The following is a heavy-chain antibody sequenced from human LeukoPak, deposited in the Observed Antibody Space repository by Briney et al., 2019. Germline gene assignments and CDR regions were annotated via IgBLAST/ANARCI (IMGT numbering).Heavy chain of an antibody. CDR2: IGPHSTFT. V-gene: IGHV1-2*02. CDR3: VREGEGPLSKDFDY. Sequence: VSVKVSCQSSGFTFTDHYIHWVRQGPGQGLEGMGYIGPHSTFTSSPQEFQGRVTMTRDASMSTAYMELTRLTSDDTAVYYCVREGEGPLSKDFDYWGQGTLVTVSS. J-gene: IGHJ4*02. CDR1: GFTFTDHY. D-gene: IGHD2/OR15-2a*01.